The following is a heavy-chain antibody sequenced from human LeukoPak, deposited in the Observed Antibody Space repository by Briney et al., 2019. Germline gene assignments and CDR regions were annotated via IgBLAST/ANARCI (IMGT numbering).Heavy chain of an antibody. J-gene: IGHJ1*01. Sequence: GDSLRLSCAASGFTFTKYWMTWVRQAPGKGLEWVGNIKQDGSDKNYMDSVKGRFTISRDNTKNSVYLQMSSLRAEDTAVYYCAKTAADFEYFQHWGQGTLVTVSS. CDR3: AKTAADFEYFQH. D-gene: IGHD6-13*01. CDR1: GFTFTKYW. CDR2: IKQDGSDK. V-gene: IGHV3-7*01.